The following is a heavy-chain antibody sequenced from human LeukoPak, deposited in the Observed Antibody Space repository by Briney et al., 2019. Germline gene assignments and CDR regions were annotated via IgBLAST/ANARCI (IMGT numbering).Heavy chain of an antibody. CDR2: ISSSGDST. CDR3: AKDGALKIHKTKYYFDS. V-gene: IGHV3-23*01. Sequence: PGGSLRLSCAASGFTFSTYGMNWVRQAPGKGLEWVSAISSSGDSTYYADSVKGRFTISRDNSKNTLYLQMNSLRAEDTSVYYCAKDGALKIHKTKYYFDSWGQGTLVTVSS. D-gene: IGHD1-1*01. J-gene: IGHJ4*02. CDR1: GFTFSTYG.